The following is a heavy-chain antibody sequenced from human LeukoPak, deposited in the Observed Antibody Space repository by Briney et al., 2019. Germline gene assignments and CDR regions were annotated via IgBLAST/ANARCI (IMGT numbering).Heavy chain of an antibody. Sequence: GGSLRLSCAASGFSFSNHAMSWVRQAPGKGLEWISYISTSGRTIYYADSVKGRFTISRDTAKNSLFLQMNSLRVEDTAFYYCAREGGSFFFDYWGQGSLVTVSS. CDR1: GFSFSNHA. V-gene: IGHV3-48*03. D-gene: IGHD1-26*01. CDR2: ISTSGRTI. CDR3: AREGGSFFFDY. J-gene: IGHJ4*02.